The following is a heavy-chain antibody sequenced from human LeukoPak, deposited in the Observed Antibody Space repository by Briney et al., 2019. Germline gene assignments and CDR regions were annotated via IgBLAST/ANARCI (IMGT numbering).Heavy chain of an antibody. D-gene: IGHD3-3*01. Sequence: SETLSLTCTVSGGSISSYYWSWIRQPPGKGLEWIGYIYYSGSTNYNPSLKSRVTISVDTSKNQFSLKLSSVTAADTAVYYCARGLEAPEWYFDYWGQGTLVTVSS. J-gene: IGHJ4*02. CDR3: ARGLEAPEWYFDY. CDR2: IYYSGST. CDR1: GGSISSYY. V-gene: IGHV4-59*01.